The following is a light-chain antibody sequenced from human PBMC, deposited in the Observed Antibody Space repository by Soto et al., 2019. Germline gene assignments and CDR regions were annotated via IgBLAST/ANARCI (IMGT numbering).Light chain of an antibody. V-gene: IGLV2-14*01. Sequence: QSALTQHASVSGSPGQSITISCTGTRSDVGLYNYVSWYQQHPGKAPKLMLYEVSNRPSGVSNRFSGSKSGNTASLTISGLQAEDEADYYCSSYTSTSTLGVVFGGGTKVTVL. CDR1: RSDVGLYNY. J-gene: IGLJ2*01. CDR2: EVS. CDR3: SSYTSTSTLGVV.